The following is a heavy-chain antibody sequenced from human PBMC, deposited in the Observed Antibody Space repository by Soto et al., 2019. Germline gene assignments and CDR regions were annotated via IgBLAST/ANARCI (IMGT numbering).Heavy chain of an antibody. CDR3: ARGYSSPPDFDY. Sequence: SETLSLTCTVSGGSISSYYWSWIRQPPGKGLEWIGYIYYSGSTNYNPSLKSRVTISVDRSKNQFSLKLSSVTAADTAVYYCARGYSSPPDFDYWGQGTLVTVSA. J-gene: IGHJ4*02. CDR1: GGSISSYY. CDR2: IYYSGST. D-gene: IGHD4-4*01. V-gene: IGHV4-59*12.